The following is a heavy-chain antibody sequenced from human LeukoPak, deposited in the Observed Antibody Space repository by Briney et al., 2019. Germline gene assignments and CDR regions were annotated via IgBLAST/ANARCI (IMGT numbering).Heavy chain of an antibody. D-gene: IGHD5-24*01. CDR3: AREKVTPGEMATIFDY. CDR1: DGSISGYY. V-gene: IGHV4-59*01. Sequence: PSETLSLTCTVSDGSISGYYWSWIRQSPGKGLESLGYIYYTGSTNYNPSLKSRVTMSVDTSRNQFFLRLSSVTAADTAVYYCAREKVTPGEMATIFDYWGQGTLVTVSS. J-gene: IGHJ4*02. CDR2: IYYTGST.